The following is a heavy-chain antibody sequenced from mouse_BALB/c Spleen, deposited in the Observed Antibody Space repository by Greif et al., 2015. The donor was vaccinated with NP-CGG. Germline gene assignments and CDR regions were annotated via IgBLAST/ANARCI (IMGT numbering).Heavy chain of an antibody. CDR2: IRNKANGYTT. Sequence: EVKLVESGGGLVQPGGSLRLSCATSGFTFTDYYISWVRQPPGKALEWLGFIRNKANGYTTEYSASVKGRFTISRDNSQSILYLQMNTLRAEDSATYYCARDDLRLPYAMDYWGQGTSVTVSS. J-gene: IGHJ4*01. CDR1: GFTFTDYY. CDR3: ARDDLRLPYAMDY. V-gene: IGHV7-3*02. D-gene: IGHD1-2*01.